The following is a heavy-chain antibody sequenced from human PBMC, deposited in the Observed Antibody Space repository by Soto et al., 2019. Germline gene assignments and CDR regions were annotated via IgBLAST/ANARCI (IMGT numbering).Heavy chain of an antibody. CDR3: ARDREGGSYSSSDAFDI. D-gene: IGHD1-26*01. V-gene: IGHV4-31*03. J-gene: IGHJ3*02. CDR1: GGSISSGGYY. CDR2: IYYSGNT. Sequence: TLSLTCTVSGGSISSGGYYWSWIRQHPGKGLEWIGYIYYSGNTYYNQSLKSRVTISVDTSKNQFSLKLSSVTAADAAVYYCARDREGGSYSSSDAFDIWGQGTMVTVSS.